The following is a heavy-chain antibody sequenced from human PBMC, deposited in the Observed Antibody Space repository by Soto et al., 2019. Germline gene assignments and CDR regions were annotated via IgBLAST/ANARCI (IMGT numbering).Heavy chain of an antibody. D-gene: IGHD6-13*01. CDR1: GFTFSRHA. V-gene: IGHV3-23*01. CDR2: LSDSGGSI. Sequence: GGSLRLSCTASGFTFSRHAMSWVRQAPGRGLEWVSGLSDSGGSIYYADSVKGRFTISRDNSMNTLYLQMNTLRAEDTAIYYCAKVSSSWYAGFFDLWGQGTLVTVSS. J-gene: IGHJ4*02. CDR3: AKVSSSWYAGFFDL.